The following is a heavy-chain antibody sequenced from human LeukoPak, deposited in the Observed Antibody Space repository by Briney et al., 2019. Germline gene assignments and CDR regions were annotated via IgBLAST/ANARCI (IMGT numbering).Heavy chain of an antibody. D-gene: IGHD6-19*01. Sequence: GGSLRLSCAASGFTFSDYWMSWVRQAPGKGLEWVANIKPDGSEKYHVDSVKGRFTISRDNAKKSLYLQMNSLRAEDTAVYYCASIAVAGSRDYFDYWGQGTLVTVSS. CDR3: ASIAVAGSRDYFDY. J-gene: IGHJ4*02. CDR2: IKPDGSEK. CDR1: GFTFSDYW. V-gene: IGHV3-7*02.